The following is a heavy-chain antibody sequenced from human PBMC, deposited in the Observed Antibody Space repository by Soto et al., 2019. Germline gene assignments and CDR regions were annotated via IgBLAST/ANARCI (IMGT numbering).Heavy chain of an antibody. V-gene: IGHV1-2*02. J-gene: IGHJ4*02. D-gene: IGHD6-13*01. Sequence: QVQLVQSGAEVKKPGASVKVSCKTSGYTFTASYIHWVRQAPGQGLEWMGWISPYGGGTKYAQKFQGRVTMTRDTSIITAYMELSRLRSDDTALYFCARQGSSWLFDYWGQGTLVTIAS. CDR3: ARQGSSWLFDY. CDR1: GYTFTASY. CDR2: ISPYGGGT.